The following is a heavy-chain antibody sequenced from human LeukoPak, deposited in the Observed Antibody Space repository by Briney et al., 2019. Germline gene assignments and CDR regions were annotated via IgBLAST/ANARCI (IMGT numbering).Heavy chain of an antibody. D-gene: IGHD5-24*01. J-gene: IGHJ4*02. CDR3: AKYQHVEMATINMDY. CDR1: GFTFSTYG. V-gene: IGHV3-30*02. Sequence: PGGSLRLSCAASGFTFSTYGMHWVRQTPGKGLEWVTFIQYDGSNRYYADSVRGRFTISRDNSKNTLYLQMNSLRAEDTAVYYCAKYQHVEMATINMDYWGQGTLVTVSS. CDR2: IQYDGSNR.